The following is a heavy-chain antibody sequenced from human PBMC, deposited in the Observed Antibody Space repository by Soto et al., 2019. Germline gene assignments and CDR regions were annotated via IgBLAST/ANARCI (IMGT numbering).Heavy chain of an antibody. CDR3: SKGLGSSWDQALDY. CDR2: ISWNSGSI. Sequence: EVQLVESGGGLVQPGRSLRLSCAASGFTFDDYAMHWVRQAPGKGLEWVSGISWNSGSIGYADSVKGRFTISRDNAKNSLDLQMNSLRAEDTALYYCSKGLGSSWDQALDYWGQGTLVTVSS. V-gene: IGHV3-9*01. J-gene: IGHJ4*02. D-gene: IGHD6-13*01. CDR1: GFTFDDYA.